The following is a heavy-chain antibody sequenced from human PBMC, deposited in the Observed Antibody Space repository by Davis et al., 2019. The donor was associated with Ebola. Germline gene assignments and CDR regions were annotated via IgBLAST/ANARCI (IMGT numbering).Heavy chain of an antibody. CDR3: ARGPDYGDYAPLYYNYGMDV. Sequence: ASVKVSCKASGYTFTTYGISWVRQAPGQGLEWMGWISAYNGNTHHAQKFQDRVTMTTDTSTSTAYMELRSLTSNDTAVYYCARGPDYGDYAPLYYNYGMDVWGQGTTVTVSS. CDR2: ISAYNGNT. J-gene: IGHJ6*02. D-gene: IGHD4-17*01. V-gene: IGHV1-18*01. CDR1: GYTFTTYG.